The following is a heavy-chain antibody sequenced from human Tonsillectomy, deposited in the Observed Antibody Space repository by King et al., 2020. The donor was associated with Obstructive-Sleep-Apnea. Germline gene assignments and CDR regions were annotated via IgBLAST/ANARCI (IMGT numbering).Heavy chain of an antibody. D-gene: IGHD3-10*01. J-gene: IGHJ4*02. CDR1: GYSISSGYY. Sequence: VQLQESGPGLVKPSETLSLTCTVSGYSISSGYYWGWIRQPPGRGLEWIGSIYHSGYTYYNPSLKSRVTISVDTPKNQFSLKLNSMTAADTAVYYCATDDMVRGVIVWGQGTLVTVSS. CDR3: ATDDMVRGVIV. V-gene: IGHV4-38-2*02. CDR2: IYHSGYT.